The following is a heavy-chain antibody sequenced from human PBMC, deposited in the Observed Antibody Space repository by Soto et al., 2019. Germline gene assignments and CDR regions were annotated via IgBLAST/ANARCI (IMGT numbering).Heavy chain of an antibody. Sequence: GESLKISCKGSGYSFTSYWIGWVRQMPGKGLEWMVIFYPGDSDTRYSPSFQGQVTISADNSISTAYLQWSSLKASDTAMYYCAGGGVRGVITRTRDYYGMDVWGQGTTVTVS. J-gene: IGHJ6*02. V-gene: IGHV5-51*01. CDR2: FYPGDSDT. CDR1: GYSFTSYW. D-gene: IGHD3-10*01. CDR3: AGGGVRGVITRTRDYYGMDV.